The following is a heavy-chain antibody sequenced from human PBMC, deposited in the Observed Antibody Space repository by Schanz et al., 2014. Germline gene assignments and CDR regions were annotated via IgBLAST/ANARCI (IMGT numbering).Heavy chain of an antibody. CDR2: ISGGGGTT. CDR1: GFNFSDYA. V-gene: IGHV3-23*01. CDR3: AKDGPGGSGSYSADGGMDV. Sequence: EVHLLESGGGLVPPGGSLRLSCAASGFNFSDYAMCWVRQAPGKGLEWVSAISGGGGTTSYTYSVKGRVTISRDNSKSTLYLQMNSLRAEDTAVYYCAKDGPGGSGSYSADGGMDVWGQGTTVTVSS. J-gene: IGHJ6*02. D-gene: IGHD3-10*01.